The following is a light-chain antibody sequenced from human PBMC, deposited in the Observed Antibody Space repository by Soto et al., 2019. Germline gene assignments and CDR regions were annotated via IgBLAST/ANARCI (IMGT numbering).Light chain of an antibody. Sequence: EIVMTQSPATLSVSPGERATLSCRASQSVYSNLAWYQQKPGQAPRLLIYGASTRATGIPARFSGSGSGTEFTLTISSLQSEDFAVYYCQQYNNRPPWTFGQGTKVEIK. CDR2: GAS. J-gene: IGKJ1*01. CDR1: QSVYSN. CDR3: QQYNNRPPWT. V-gene: IGKV3-15*01.